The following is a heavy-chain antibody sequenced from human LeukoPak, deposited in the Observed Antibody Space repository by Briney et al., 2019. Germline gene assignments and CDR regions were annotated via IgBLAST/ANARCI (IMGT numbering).Heavy chain of an antibody. CDR1: EFTFSSYE. D-gene: IGHD1-26*01. Sequence: GSLRLSCAASEFTFSSYEMNWVRQAPGKGLEWISFISSRGSSIYYADSVKGRFTISRDNAKNSLYLQMNSLRAEDTAVYYCARDSGSYRGFDYWGQGTLVTVSS. V-gene: IGHV3-48*03. CDR2: ISSRGSSI. J-gene: IGHJ4*02. CDR3: ARDSGSYRGFDY.